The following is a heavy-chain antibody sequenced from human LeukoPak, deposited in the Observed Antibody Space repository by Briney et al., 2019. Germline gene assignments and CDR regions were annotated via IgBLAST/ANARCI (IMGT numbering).Heavy chain of an antibody. J-gene: IGHJ4*02. V-gene: IGHV3-48*03. CDR3: ARENPQYYFDH. CDR2: ITGSGDTI. D-gene: IGHD1-14*01. Sequence: GGSLRLSCSASGFSFSSYEMNWVRQAPGKGLEWISYITGSGDTIYYADSVKGRFTISRDNANNTLFLQMSSLRADDTAVYYCARENPQYYFDHWGLGTLVTVSS. CDR1: GFSFSSYE.